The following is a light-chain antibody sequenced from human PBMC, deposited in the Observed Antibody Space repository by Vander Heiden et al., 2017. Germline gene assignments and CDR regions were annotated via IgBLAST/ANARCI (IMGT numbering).Light chain of an antibody. V-gene: IGKV1-33*01. Sequence: DIQITHSPSSLSASVGDRVTITCKASQDISNYLNWYQQKPGKAPKLLIYDASNLETGVPSRFSGSGSGTDFTFTISSLQPEDIATYYCQQYDNLPLTFGGGTKVEIK. CDR1: QDISNY. CDR3: QQYDNLPLT. CDR2: DAS. J-gene: IGKJ4*01.